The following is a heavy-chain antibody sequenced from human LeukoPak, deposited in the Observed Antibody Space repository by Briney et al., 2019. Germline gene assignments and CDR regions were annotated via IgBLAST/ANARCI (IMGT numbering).Heavy chain of an antibody. Sequence: GGSLRLSCAASGFNFSPYALHWVRQAPGKGLEWVAAISYDGSNKYYADSVKGRFTISRDESKNTLYLQMNSLRRDDTAVYYCATDRGWRTSGYYLYYFEYWGQGPLVTFSS. D-gene: IGHD3-3*01. CDR2: ISYDGSNK. CDR1: GFNFSPYA. V-gene: IGHV3-30*04. J-gene: IGHJ4*02. CDR3: ATDRGWRTSGYYLYYFEY.